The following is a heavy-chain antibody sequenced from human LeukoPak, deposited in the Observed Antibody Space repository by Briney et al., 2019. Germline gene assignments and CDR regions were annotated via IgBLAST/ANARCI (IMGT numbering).Heavy chain of an antibody. CDR3: ARDLVPYGSGNSMGD. Sequence: ASVTVSCTASGGTLSSHAISWVRQAPGQGLEWMGGIIPIFGTTNYAQKFQGRVTISADESTNTAYMELSSLRSEDTAVYYCARDLVPYGSGNSMGDWGQGTLVTVSS. D-gene: IGHD3-10*01. CDR2: IIPIFGTT. J-gene: IGHJ4*02. V-gene: IGHV1-69*13. CDR1: GGTLSSHA.